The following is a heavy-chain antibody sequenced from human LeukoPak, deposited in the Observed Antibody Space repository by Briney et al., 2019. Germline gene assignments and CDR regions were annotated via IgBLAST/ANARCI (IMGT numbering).Heavy chain of an antibody. J-gene: IGHJ4*02. Sequence: PSETLSLTCTVSGGSISNYYWTWIRQPPGKGLEWIGYIYRSGSTNYNPSLKSRVTISVDTSKNQFSLRLTSVTAADTAVYYCARGRSRPTRYYFDYWGQGTLVTVSS. D-gene: IGHD6-13*01. V-gene: IGHV4-59*12. CDR3: ARGRSRPTRYYFDY. CDR2: IYRSGST. CDR1: GGSISNYY.